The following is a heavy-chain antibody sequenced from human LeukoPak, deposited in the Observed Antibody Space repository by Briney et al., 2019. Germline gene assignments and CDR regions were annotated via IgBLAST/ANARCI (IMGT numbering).Heavy chain of an antibody. V-gene: IGHV1-8*01. CDR2: MNPNSGNT. J-gene: IGHJ6*02. D-gene: IGHD3-10*01. Sequence: GASVTVSRKASGYTFTSYDINWVRQAPGQGLEWMGWMNPNSGNTGYAQKFQGRVTMTRNTSISTAYMELSSLRSEDTAVYYCARSSGSPHYYYYGMDVWGQGTTVTVSS. CDR3: ARSSGSPHYYYYGMDV. CDR1: GYTFTSYD.